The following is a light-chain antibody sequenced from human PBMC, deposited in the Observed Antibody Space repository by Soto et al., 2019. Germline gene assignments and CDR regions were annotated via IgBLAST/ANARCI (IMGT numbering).Light chain of an antibody. CDR1: QSVTSY. J-gene: IGKJ5*01. Sequence: EIVLTQSPATLSLSPGERATLSCRASQSVTSYLAWYQQKPGQAHRLLIYDVYNRASGIQARFSGSGSETDFTLTISSLEPEDFAVYYCKQRSDWPLTFGQGTRLEIK. V-gene: IGKV3-11*01. CDR2: DVY. CDR3: KQRSDWPLT.